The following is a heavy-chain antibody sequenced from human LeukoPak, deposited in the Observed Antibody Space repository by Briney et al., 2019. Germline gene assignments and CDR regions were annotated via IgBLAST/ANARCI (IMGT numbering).Heavy chain of an antibody. Sequence: SETLSLTCTVSGGSISSYYWSWIRQPPGKGLEWIGYIYYSGSTNYNPSLKSRVTISVDTSKNRFSLKLSSVTAADTAVYYCARHLYYYYMDVWGKGTTVTVSS. J-gene: IGHJ6*03. CDR2: IYYSGST. CDR1: GGSISSYY. V-gene: IGHV4-59*08. CDR3: ARHLYYYYMDV.